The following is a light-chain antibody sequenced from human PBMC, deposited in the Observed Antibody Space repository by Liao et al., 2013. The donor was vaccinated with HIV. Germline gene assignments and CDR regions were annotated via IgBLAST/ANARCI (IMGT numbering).Light chain of an antibody. Sequence: SYEVTQPPSVSVSPGQTATITCSGDKLGDKYACWFQQKPGQSPVMVIYQDIKRPSGIPERFSGSNSANTATLTISRVEAGDEADYYCQVWDSSSDHYFFGTGTKVTVL. CDR1: KLGDKY. V-gene: IGLV3-1*01. CDR2: QDI. J-gene: IGLJ1*01. CDR3: QVWDSSSDHYF.